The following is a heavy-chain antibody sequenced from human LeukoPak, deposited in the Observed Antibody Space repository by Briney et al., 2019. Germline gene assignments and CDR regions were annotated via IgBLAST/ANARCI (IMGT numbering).Heavy chain of an antibody. J-gene: IGHJ4*02. CDR1: GFTFSSYA. CDR3: ARESGGWSFDY. CDR2: ISYDGSNK. D-gene: IGHD6-19*01. V-gene: IGHV3-30-3*01. Sequence: GGSLRLSCAASGFTFSSYAMHWVRQAPGKGLEWVAVISYDGSNKYYADSVKGRFTISRDNSKNTLYLQMNSLRAEDTAVYYCARESGGWSFDYWGQGTLVTVSS.